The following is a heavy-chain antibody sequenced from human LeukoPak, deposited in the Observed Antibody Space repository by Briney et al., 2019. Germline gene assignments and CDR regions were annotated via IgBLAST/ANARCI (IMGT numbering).Heavy chain of an antibody. Sequence: SETLSVTCTVSGCSISKSYNWAWIRQSPGKGLDWIGTIYHSGNAYYKPSLMSRVAMSVDTSNNHFSLTMISVTAADAGVYYCARVRGPLRYFDALGQGTLVTISS. CDR1: GCSISKSYN. D-gene: IGHD2-21*02. V-gene: IGHV4-38-2*02. CDR2: IYHSGNA. J-gene: IGHJ4*02. CDR3: ARVRGPLRYFDA.